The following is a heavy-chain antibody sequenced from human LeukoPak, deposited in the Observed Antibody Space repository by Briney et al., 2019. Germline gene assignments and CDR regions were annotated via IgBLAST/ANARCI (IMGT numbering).Heavy chain of an antibody. CDR1: GYTFTGYY. J-gene: IGHJ4*02. V-gene: IGHV1-2*02. Sequence: ASVKVSCKASGYTFTGYYMHWVRQAPGQGLEWMGWINPNSGGTNYAQKFQGRVTMTRDASISTAYMELSRLRSDDTAVYYCARRGGACSGGSCHYAYWGQGTLVTVSS. CDR2: INPNSGGT. CDR3: ARRGGACSGGSCHYAY. D-gene: IGHD2-15*01.